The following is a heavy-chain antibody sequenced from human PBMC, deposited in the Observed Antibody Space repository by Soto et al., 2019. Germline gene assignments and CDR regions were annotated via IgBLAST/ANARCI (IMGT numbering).Heavy chain of an antibody. CDR2: INPATGAA. J-gene: IGHJ3*02. V-gene: IGHV1-2*02. CDR3: ARGGGVGVAGSAAFDM. CDR1: GYPVTAYY. D-gene: IGHD3-3*01. Sequence: QLHLVQSGAVVKKPGASVTVSCSASGYPVTAYYMHWVRQAPGRGLEWMGGINPATGAAKYTQTFPGRGPMTRDTSPSTVFMELSGLTSEDTAVFYCARGGGVGVAGSAAFDMWGQGTLVTVSS.